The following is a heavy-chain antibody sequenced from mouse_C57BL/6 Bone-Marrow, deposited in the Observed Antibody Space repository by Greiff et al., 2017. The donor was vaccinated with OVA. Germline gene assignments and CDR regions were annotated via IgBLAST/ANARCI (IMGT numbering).Heavy chain of an antibody. D-gene: IGHD2-3*01. CDR1: GYTFTDYE. J-gene: IGHJ4*01. CDR2: IDPETGGT. CDR3: TRAGYYYYYAMDY. V-gene: IGHV1-15*01. Sequence: VQLQESGAELVRPGASVTLSCKASGYTFTDYEMHWVKQTPVHGLEWIGAIDPETGGTAYNQKFQGKAILTADKSSSTAYMELRSLTSEDSAVYYCTRAGYYYYYAMDYWGQGTSVTVSS.